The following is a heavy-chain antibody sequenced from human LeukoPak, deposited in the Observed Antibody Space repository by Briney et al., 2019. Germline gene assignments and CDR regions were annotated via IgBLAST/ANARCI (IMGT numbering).Heavy chain of an antibody. D-gene: IGHD3-10*01. Sequence: SETLSLTCTVSGGSISSYYWSWIRQPPGKGLEWIGYIYYSGSINYNPSLKSRVTISVDTSKNQFSLKLSSVTAADTAVYYCARSFTHYYGSGSYPDAFDIWGQGTMVTVSS. CDR2: IYYSGSI. CDR1: GGSISSYY. CDR3: ARSFTHYYGSGSYPDAFDI. J-gene: IGHJ3*02. V-gene: IGHV4-59*01.